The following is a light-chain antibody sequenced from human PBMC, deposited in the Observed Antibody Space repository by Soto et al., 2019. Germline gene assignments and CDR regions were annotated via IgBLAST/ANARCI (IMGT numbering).Light chain of an antibody. Sequence: EIVMTQSPATLSVSPGEGATLSCRASQSVSTNLAWYQQKPGQAPRLLIDGASSRATGIPARFSGSGSRTEFTLTISSLQSEDFAVYFCQQYHDWPLTFGGGTKVEVK. J-gene: IGKJ4*01. CDR2: GAS. CDR3: QQYHDWPLT. V-gene: IGKV3D-15*01. CDR1: QSVSTN.